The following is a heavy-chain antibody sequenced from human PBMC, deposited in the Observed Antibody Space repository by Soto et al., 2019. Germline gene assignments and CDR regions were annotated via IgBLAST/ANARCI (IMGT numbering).Heavy chain of an antibody. CDR2: ISAYNGNT. CDR1: GYTFTNFG. J-gene: IGHJ4*02. Sequence: VQLVQSGAEVKKPGASVKVSCKASGYTFTNFGISWVRQAPGNGLEWMGWISAYNGNTNYAQKFQGRVTMTTETSTSTVYMEVRSLRFDDTVVYYCARGGTTIDYWGQGTMVTVSS. D-gene: IGHD4-17*01. V-gene: IGHV1-18*01. CDR3: ARGGTTIDY.